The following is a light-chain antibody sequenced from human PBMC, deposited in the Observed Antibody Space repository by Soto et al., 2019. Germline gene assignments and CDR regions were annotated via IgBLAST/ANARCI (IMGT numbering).Light chain of an antibody. J-gene: IGLJ1*01. CDR1: SSDVGYYNY. CDR3: NSYTTSNTRQIV. CDR2: DVS. V-gene: IGLV2-14*01. Sequence: QSALTQPPSASGSPGQSVTISCTGTSSDVGYYNYVSWYQQHPGKAPKFIIYDVSNRPSGVSTRFSGSKSGNTASLTISGLQAEDEADYYCNSYTTSNTRQIVFGTGTKVTVL.